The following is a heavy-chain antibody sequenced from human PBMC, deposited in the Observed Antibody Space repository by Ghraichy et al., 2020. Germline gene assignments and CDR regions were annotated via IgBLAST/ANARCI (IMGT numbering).Heavy chain of an antibody. Sequence: GGSLRLSCAASGFTFSNAWMSWVRQAPGKGLEWVGRIKSKTDGGTTDYAAPVKGRFTISRDDSKNTLYLQMNSLKTEDTAVYYCTTPAPRSWYRTSYYYYGMDVWGQGTTVTVSS. J-gene: IGHJ6*02. CDR2: IKSKTDGGTT. V-gene: IGHV3-15*01. D-gene: IGHD6-13*01. CDR1: GFTFSNAW. CDR3: TTPAPRSWYRTSYYYYGMDV.